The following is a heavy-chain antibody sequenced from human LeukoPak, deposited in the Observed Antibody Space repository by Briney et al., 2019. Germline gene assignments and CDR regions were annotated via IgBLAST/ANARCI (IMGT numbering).Heavy chain of an antibody. CDR2: ISGTGVSA. D-gene: IGHD1-26*01. CDR3: AKDSFSAN. Sequence: AGSLRLSCAVSGFTFSSDSMTWVRQPPPKALEWVSTISGTGVSAFYADPVKGRFTISRDNSKNTLYLHMNHLSAEDTAVYYCAKDSFSANWGQGTLVTVSS. J-gene: IGHJ4*02. CDR1: GFTFSSDS. V-gene: IGHV3-23*01.